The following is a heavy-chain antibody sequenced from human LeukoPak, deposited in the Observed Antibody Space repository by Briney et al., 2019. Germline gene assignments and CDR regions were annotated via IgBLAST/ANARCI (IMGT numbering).Heavy chain of an antibody. CDR1: GFTFSNYG. V-gene: IGHV3-30*18. D-gene: IGHD6-13*01. Sequence: GGSLRLSCGASGFTFSNYGMHWVRQSPGKGLEWVAVISYDGSNKYYADSVKGRFTISRDNSENTLYLQMNSLRAEDTAVYYCANEPQQVVLFRYFDHWGQGTLVTVSS. CDR3: ANEPQQVVLFRYFDH. CDR2: ISYDGSNK. J-gene: IGHJ4*02.